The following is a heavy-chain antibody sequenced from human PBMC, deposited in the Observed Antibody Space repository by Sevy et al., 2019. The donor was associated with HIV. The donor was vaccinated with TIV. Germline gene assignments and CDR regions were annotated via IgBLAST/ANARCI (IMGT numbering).Heavy chain of an antibody. V-gene: IGHV4-4*02. CDR2: IYHSGYT. Sequence: SETLSLTCAVSGGSISSVNWWHWVRQPPGKGLEWIGEIYHSGYTNYNTSLKSRVTISVDNSKNQFSLKLSFVTAADTAVYYCARGGETPRGFDPWGQGSLVTVSS. D-gene: IGHD3-16*01. J-gene: IGHJ5*02. CDR3: ARGGETPRGFDP. CDR1: GGSISSVNW.